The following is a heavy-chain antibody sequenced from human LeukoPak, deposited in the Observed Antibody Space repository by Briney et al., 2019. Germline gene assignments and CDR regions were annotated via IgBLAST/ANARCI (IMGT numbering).Heavy chain of an antibody. J-gene: IGHJ4*02. V-gene: IGHV4-34*01. CDR3: SKGPGASSAGVTMGGRVYYFDY. CDR2: INHSGST. D-gene: IGHD3-16*01. Sequence: PSETLSLTCAVYGGSFSGYYWSWIRQPPGKGLEWIGEINHSGSTNYNPSLKSRVTISVDTSKNQFSLKLSSVTAADTAVYYCSKGPGASSAGVTMGGRVYYFDYWGQGTLVTVSS. CDR1: GGSFSGYY.